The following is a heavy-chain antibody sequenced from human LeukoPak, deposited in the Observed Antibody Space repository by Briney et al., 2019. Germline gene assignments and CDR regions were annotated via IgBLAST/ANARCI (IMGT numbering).Heavy chain of an antibody. CDR2: IKQDGSEK. CDR3: ARDDASSSFTY. CDR1: GFTFSNYW. V-gene: IGHV3-7*01. J-gene: IGHJ4*02. D-gene: IGHD3-16*01. Sequence: PGGSLRLSCAASGFTFSNYWMSWVRQAPGKGLEWVANIKQDGSEKYYVDSVKGRFTISRDNAKNSLYLQMNSLRVEDTAVYYCARDDASSSFTYWGQGALVTVSS.